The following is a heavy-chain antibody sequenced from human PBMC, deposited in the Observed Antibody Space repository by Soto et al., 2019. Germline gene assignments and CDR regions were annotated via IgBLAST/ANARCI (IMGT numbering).Heavy chain of an antibody. D-gene: IGHD6-13*01. J-gene: IGHJ4*02. CDR1: GFTFSFFA. CDR3: ARSYSSSWPLDY. Sequence: PGGSLRLSCSASGFTFSFFAMHWVRQAPGKGPEYVSAISGNGGSTYYADSVKGRFTISRDNSKNTLYLQMNSLRAEDTAVYYCARSYSSSWPLDYWGQGTLVTVSS. V-gene: IGHV3-64*04. CDR2: ISGNGGST.